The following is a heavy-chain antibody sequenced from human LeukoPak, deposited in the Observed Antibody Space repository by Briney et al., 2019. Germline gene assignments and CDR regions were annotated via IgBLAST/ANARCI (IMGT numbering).Heavy chain of an antibody. V-gene: IGHV4-34*01. D-gene: IGHD3-3*01. Sequence: SETLSLTCAVYGGSFSGYYWSWIRQPPGKGLEWVGEINHSGSTNYNPSLKSRVTISVDTSKNQCSLKLSSVTAADTAVYYCARGLSYYDFWSGYPGPFDYWGQGTLVTVSS. J-gene: IGHJ4*02. CDR3: ARGLSYYDFWSGYPGPFDY. CDR1: GGSFSGYY. CDR2: INHSGST.